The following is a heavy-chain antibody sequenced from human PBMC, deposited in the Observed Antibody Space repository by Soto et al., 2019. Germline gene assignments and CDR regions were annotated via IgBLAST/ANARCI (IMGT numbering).Heavy chain of an antibody. CDR3: ARGFGYSSGWYAGYYYYGMDV. CDR1: GYTFTSYD. Sequence: ASVKVSCKASGYTFTSYDINWVRQSTGQGLEWMGWMNPNSGNTGYAQKFQGRVTMTRNTSISTAYMELSSLRSEDTAVYYCARGFGYSSGWYAGYYYYGMDVWGQGTTVTVSS. D-gene: IGHD6-19*01. J-gene: IGHJ6*02. V-gene: IGHV1-8*01. CDR2: MNPNSGNT.